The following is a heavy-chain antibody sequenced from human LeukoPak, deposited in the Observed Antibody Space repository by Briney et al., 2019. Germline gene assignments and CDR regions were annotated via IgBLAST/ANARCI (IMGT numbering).Heavy chain of an antibody. Sequence: SETLSLTCTVSGGSISSHYWSWIRQPPGKGLEWIGYIYYSGSTNYNPSLKSRVTISVDTSKNQFSLKLSSVTAADTAVYYCARDRGSYGAFNIWGQGTMVTVSS. J-gene: IGHJ3*02. D-gene: IGHD1-26*01. V-gene: IGHV4-59*11. CDR3: ARDRGSYGAFNI. CDR1: GGSISSHY. CDR2: IYYSGST.